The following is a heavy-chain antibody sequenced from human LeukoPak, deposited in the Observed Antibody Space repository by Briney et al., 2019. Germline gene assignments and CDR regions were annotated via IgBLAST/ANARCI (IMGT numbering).Heavy chain of an antibody. CDR2: ISGSGGST. CDR1: GFTFSSYA. J-gene: IGHJ4*02. D-gene: IGHD3-9*01. V-gene: IGHV3-23*01. CDR3: ARAPHHIDIPDGFYFDY. Sequence: GGSLRLSCAASGFTFSSYAMSWVRQAPGKGLEWVSAISGSGGSTYYADSVKGRFTISRDNSKNTLYLQMNSLRAEDTAVYYCARAPHHIDIPDGFYFDYWGQGTLVTVSS.